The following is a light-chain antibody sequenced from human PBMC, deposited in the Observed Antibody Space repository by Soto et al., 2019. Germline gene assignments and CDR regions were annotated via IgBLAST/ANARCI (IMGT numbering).Light chain of an antibody. CDR1: QSVSSN. J-gene: IGKJ1*01. CDR3: QQYNNWPRT. V-gene: IGKV3-15*01. Sequence: EIVIKPSPATLFVSPGGRAPPSCRASQSVSSNLAWYQQKPGQAPRLLIYGASTRATGIPARFSGSGSGTEFTLTISSLQSEDFAVYYCQQYNNWPRTFGQGTKVDIK. CDR2: GAS.